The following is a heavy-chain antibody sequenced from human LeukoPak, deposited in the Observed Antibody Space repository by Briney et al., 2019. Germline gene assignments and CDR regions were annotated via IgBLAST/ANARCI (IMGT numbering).Heavy chain of an antibody. CDR3: ARVPITMVRGVIRGDAFDI. CDR1: GYSISGGYY. J-gene: IGHJ3*02. V-gene: IGHV4-61*08. CDR2: IYYSGST. D-gene: IGHD3-10*01. Sequence: SETLSLTCAVSGYSISGGYYWSWIRQPPGKGLEWIGYIYYSGSTNYNPSLKSRVTISVDTSKNQFSLKLSSVTAADTAVYYCARVPITMVRGVIRGDAFDIWGQGTMVTVSS.